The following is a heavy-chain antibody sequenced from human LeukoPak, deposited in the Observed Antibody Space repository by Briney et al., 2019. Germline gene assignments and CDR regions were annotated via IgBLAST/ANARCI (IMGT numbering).Heavy chain of an antibody. CDR3: ARDDSRGVVPAAPNWFDP. CDR2: INPNSGGT. Sequence: RASVKVSCKASGGTFSSYAISWVRQAPGQGLEWMGWINPNSGGTNYAQKFQGRATMTRDTSISTAYMELSRLRSDDTAVYYCARDDSRGVVPAAPNWFDPWGQGTLVTVSS. D-gene: IGHD2-2*01. J-gene: IGHJ5*02. V-gene: IGHV1-2*02. CDR1: GGTFSSYA.